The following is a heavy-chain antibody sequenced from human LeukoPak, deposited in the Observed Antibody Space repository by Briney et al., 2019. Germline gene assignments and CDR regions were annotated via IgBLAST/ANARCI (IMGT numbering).Heavy chain of an antibody. CDR3: ARTLVGATTFLDY. CDR1: GGSFSGYY. J-gene: IGHJ4*02. D-gene: IGHD1-26*01. V-gene: IGHV4-34*01. Sequence: SETLSLTCAVYGGSFSGYYWSWIRQPPGKGLEWIGEINHSGSTNYNPSLKSRVTISVDTSKNQFSLKLSSVTAADTAVYYCARTLVGATTFLDYWGQGTLVTVSS. CDR2: INHSGST.